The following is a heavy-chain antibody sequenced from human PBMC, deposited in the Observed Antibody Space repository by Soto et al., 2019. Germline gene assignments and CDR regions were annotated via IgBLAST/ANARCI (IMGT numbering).Heavy chain of an antibody. V-gene: IGHV3-23*01. CDR1: GFTFSSYA. CDR2: ISGSGGST. J-gene: IGHJ3*02. CDR3: AIRGYDYIWGSYRYAFDI. Sequence: GGSLRLSCAASGFTFSSYAMSWVRQAPGKGLEWVSAISGSGGSTYYADSVKGRFTISRDNSKNTLYLQMNSLRAEDTAVDYCAIRGYDYIWGSYRYAFDIWGQGTMVTVSS. D-gene: IGHD3-16*02.